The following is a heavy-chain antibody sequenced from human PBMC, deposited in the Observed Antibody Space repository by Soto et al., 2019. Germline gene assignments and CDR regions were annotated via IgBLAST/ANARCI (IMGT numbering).Heavy chain of an antibody. D-gene: IGHD6-13*01. CDR2: IYYSGST. J-gene: IGHJ5*02. CDR1: GGSISSYY. Sequence: QLQLQESGPGLVKPSETLSLTCTVSGGSISSYYWSWVRQPPGKGLEWIGYIYYSGSTNYNPTLRGRVTISVDTSKNQFSLKLSSVTAAATAVYYCARDKKQELGDNWFDPWGQGTLVTVSS. CDR3: ARDKKQELGDNWFDP. V-gene: IGHV4-59*01.